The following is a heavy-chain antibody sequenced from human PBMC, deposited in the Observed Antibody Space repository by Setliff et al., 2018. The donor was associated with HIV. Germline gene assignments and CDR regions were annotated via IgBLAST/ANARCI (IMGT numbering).Heavy chain of an antibody. J-gene: IGHJ4*02. D-gene: IGHD3-3*01. CDR2: MYPSGSS. CDR1: SYSVTSGYY. Sequence: SETLSLTCTVSSYSVTSGYYWAWIRQPPGKGLEWIGNMYPSGSSYFNPTLQSRVTMSADTSKKQFFLKLSSVTAADTAVYYCARDQSDWFYWGQGTLVTVSS. V-gene: IGHV4-38-2*02. CDR3: ARDQSDWFY.